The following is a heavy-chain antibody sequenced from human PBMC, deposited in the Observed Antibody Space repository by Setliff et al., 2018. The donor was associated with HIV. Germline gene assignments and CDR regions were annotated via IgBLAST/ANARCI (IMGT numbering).Heavy chain of an antibody. D-gene: IGHD2-21*01. CDR2: IKRKTDGGTT. CDR3: TTDAKTGVATGY. Sequence: GGSLRLSCAASGFTFSSYAMSWVRQAPGKGLEWVGRIKRKTDGGTTEYAAPVQGRFTISKDDSENTLYLQMNSLKTEGTAVYYCTTDAKTGVATGYWGQGTLVTVSS. J-gene: IGHJ4*02. V-gene: IGHV3-15*01. CDR1: GFTFSSYA.